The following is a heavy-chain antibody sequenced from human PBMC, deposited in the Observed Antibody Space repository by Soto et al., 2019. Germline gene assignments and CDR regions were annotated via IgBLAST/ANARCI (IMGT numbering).Heavy chain of an antibody. CDR2: ISASGGST. V-gene: IGHV3-23*01. D-gene: IGHD3-16*01. Sequence: PGESLKISCAASGFTFDSFAMTWVRQAPGKGLEWVSAISASGGSTFYADSVKGRFTISRDSSKNTLYLQMNSLRAEDTAVYYCARGAVMPDSWGQGTLVTVSS. CDR1: GFTFDSFA. CDR3: ARGAVMPDS. J-gene: IGHJ4*02.